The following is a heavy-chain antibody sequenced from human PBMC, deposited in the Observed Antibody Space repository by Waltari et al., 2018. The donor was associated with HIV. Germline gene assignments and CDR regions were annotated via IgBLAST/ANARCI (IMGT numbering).Heavy chain of an antibody. CDR1: RYIFSGYA. D-gene: IGHD2-2*01. J-gene: IGHJ6*02. CDR2: ISYDGTNK. V-gene: IGHV3-30*01. Sequence: QVQLVESGGGVVRPGRSLRLSCAASRYIFSGYAMHWVRLTPGKGLEVVAVISYDGTNKYYAESVRGRFTISRDNSENTLYLEMNSLKPDDTAVYYCARDGPAPKNIYHYYGMDVWGQGTTVTVSS. CDR3: ARDGPAPKNIYHYYGMDV.